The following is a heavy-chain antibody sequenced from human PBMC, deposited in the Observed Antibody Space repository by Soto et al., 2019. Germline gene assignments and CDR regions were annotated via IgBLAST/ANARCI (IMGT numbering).Heavy chain of an antibody. D-gene: IGHD6-13*01. CDR1: GGSFSGYY. J-gene: IGHJ5*01. V-gene: IGHV4-34*01. CDR3: ARGTGYSSSWYRWFDS. CDR2: INHSGST. Sequence: SETLSLTCAVYGGSFSGYYWSWIRQPPGKGLEWIGEINHSGSTNYNPSLKSRVTISVDTSKNQFSLKLSSVTAADTAVYYCARGTGYSSSWYRWFDSWGQGTLVTVSS.